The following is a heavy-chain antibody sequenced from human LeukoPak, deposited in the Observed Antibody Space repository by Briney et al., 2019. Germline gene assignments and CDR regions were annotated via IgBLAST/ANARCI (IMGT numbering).Heavy chain of an antibody. CDR3: ARDIVGTYGMDV. J-gene: IGHJ6*02. V-gene: IGHV4-59*01. CDR2: IYYTGST. D-gene: IGHD2-15*01. Sequence: PSETLSLTCTVSGGSNNSNYWNWIRQPPGKGLEWIGHIYYTGSTNYSPSLNSRVTISLDTSKNQFSLEMRSVTAADTAVYYCARDIVGTYGMDVWGQGTSVTVSS. CDR1: GGSNNSNY.